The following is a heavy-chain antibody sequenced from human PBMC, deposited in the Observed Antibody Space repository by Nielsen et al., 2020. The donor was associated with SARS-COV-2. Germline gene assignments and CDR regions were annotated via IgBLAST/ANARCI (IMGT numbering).Heavy chain of an antibody. V-gene: IGHV1-18*04. CDR1: GYTLTSYG. Sequence: ASVKVSCKASGYTLTSYGISWVRQAAGQGLEWMGWISGYNGNTRYTQSLQGRVTMTTDTSTNTVYMELRSLRSDDTAVYYCASIDCGGDCHSPDYYYGMDVWGQGTTVTVSS. CDR2: ISGYNGNT. CDR3: ASIDCGGDCHSPDYYYGMDV. D-gene: IGHD2-21*02. J-gene: IGHJ6*02.